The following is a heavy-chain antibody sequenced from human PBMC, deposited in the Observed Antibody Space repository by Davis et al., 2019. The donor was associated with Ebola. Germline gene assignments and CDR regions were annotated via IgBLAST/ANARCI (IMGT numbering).Heavy chain of an antibody. CDR2: ISAYNGNT. J-gene: IGHJ6*02. Sequence: AASVKVSCKASGYTFTSYGISWVRQAPGQGLEWMGWISAYNGNTNYAQKLQGRVTMTTDTSATTAYMELSSLRSDDTAVYYCARDSPRYCSGGSCYSYLGMDVWGQGTTVTVSS. D-gene: IGHD2-15*01. CDR1: GYTFTSYG. CDR3: ARDSPRYCSGGSCYSYLGMDV. V-gene: IGHV1-18*01.